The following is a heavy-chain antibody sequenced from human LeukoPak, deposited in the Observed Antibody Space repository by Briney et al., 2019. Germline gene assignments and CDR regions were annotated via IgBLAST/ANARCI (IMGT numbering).Heavy chain of an antibody. CDR1: GFTFSSYW. CDR3: AGDAIRHDYGADY. D-gene: IGHD4-17*01. CDR2: IKQDGSEK. V-gene: IGHV3-7*01. J-gene: IGHJ4*02. Sequence: GGSLRLSCAASGFTFSSYWMSWVRQAPGKGLEWVANIKQDGSEKYYVDSVKGRFTISRDNAKNSLYLQMNSLRAEDTAVYYCAGDAIRHDYGADYWGQGTLVTVSS.